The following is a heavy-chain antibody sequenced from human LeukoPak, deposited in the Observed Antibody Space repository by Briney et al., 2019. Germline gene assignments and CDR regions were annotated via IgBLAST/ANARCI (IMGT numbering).Heavy chain of an antibody. CDR1: GFTFSSYG. CDR2: ISYDGSNK. J-gene: IGHJ4*02. D-gene: IGHD4-17*01. CDR3: AKDLYGDYGY. Sequence: PGGSLRLSSAASGFTFSSYGMHWVRQAPGKGLEWVAVISYDGSNKYYADSVKGRFTISRDNSKNTLYLQMNSLRAEDTAVYYCAKDLYGDYGYWGQGTLVTVSS. V-gene: IGHV3-30*18.